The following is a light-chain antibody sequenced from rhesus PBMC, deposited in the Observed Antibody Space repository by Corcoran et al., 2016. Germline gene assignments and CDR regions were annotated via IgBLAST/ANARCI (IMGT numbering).Light chain of an antibody. CDR2: RAS. J-gene: IGKJ4*01. CDR3: QQHGIFPLT. CDR1: QGISNW. V-gene: IGKV1-69*01. Sequence: DIQMTQSPSSLSASVGDRVTITCRASQGISNWLAWYHQKPGKAPKLLIYRASNLETGVPSRFSGSGSGTDVTLTISSLQPEDFATYYWQQHGIFPLTFGEGTKVEIK.